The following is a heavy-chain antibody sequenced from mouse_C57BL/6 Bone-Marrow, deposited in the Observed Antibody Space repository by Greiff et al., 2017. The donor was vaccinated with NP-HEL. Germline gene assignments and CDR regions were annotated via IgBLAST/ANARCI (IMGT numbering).Heavy chain of an antibody. V-gene: IGHV1-49*01. Sequence: LKESGAELVRPGSSVKLSCTDSYFAFMASAMHWVKQRPGHGLEWIGSFTMYSDATEYSENFKGKATLTANTSSSTAYMEISSLTSEDSAVYYCATTYYSNWGYAMDYWGQGTSVTVSA. J-gene: IGHJ4*01. CDR2: FTMYSDAT. D-gene: IGHD2-5*01. CDR1: YFAFMASA. CDR3: ATTYYSNWGYAMDY.